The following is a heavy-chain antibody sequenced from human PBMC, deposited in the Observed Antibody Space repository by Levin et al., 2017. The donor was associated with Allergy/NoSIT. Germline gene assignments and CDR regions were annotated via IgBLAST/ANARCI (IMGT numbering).Heavy chain of an antibody. CDR2: IYYSGTT. CDR3: ARMGDTAMVDPFDY. D-gene: IGHD5-18*01. J-gene: IGHJ4*02. V-gene: IGHV4-59*01. CDR1: GGSISNYY. Sequence: TSETLSLTCTVSGGSISNYYWSWIRQPPGKGLEWIGYIYYSGTTNYNPSLKSRVTISVDTSKSQFSLKLTSVTAAETDIYYCARMGDTAMVDPFDYWGQGTLVTVSS.